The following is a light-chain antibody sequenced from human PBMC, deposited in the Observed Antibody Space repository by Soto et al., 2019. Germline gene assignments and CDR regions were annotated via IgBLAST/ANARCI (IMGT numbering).Light chain of an antibody. CDR1: SSNIGAGYE. Sequence: QSVLTQPPSVSEAPGQRVTISCTGSSSNIGAGYEAHWYQQVPGTAPKLLIYENNNRPSGVPDRFSGSKSGTSPSLAITGLQAEDEAEYYCQSYDSSLSGYVFGTGAKVTVL. V-gene: IGLV1-40*01. J-gene: IGLJ1*01. CDR2: ENN. CDR3: QSYDSSLSGYV.